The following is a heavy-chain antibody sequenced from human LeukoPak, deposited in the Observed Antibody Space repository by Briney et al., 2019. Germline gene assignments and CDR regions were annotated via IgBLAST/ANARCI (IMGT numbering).Heavy chain of an antibody. V-gene: IGHV3-48*01. Sequence: PGGSLRLSCAASGFTFSSYSMNWVRQAPGKGLEWVSYISSSSTIYYADSVKGRFTISRDNAKNSLYLQMNSLRAEDTAVYYCARGRPLRYFDWLFHYWGQGTLVTVSS. CDR1: GFTFSSYS. J-gene: IGHJ4*02. D-gene: IGHD3-9*01. CDR2: ISSSSTI. CDR3: ARGRPLRYFDWLFHY.